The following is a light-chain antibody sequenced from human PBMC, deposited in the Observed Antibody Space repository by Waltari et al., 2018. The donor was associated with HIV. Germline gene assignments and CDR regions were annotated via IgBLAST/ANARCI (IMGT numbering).Light chain of an antibody. Sequence: DIQMTQSPSSLSASVGDRITISCRASQDIGSYLNWYRHRPGTAPQLLIYVASNLQTGVPSRFRASGSGTEFSLSIDGLQRDDFATYVCQQSYTTPRTFGLGTEVE. CDR1: QDIGSY. J-gene: IGKJ1*01. CDR3: QQSYTTPRT. V-gene: IGKV1-39*01. CDR2: VAS.